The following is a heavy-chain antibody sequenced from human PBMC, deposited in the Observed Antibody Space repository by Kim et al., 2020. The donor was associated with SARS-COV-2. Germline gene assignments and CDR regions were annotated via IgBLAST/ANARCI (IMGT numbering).Heavy chain of an antibody. CDR1: GFTFSSYA. Sequence: GGSLRLSCAASGFTFSSYAMHWVRQAPGKGLERVAVISYDGSNKYYADSVKGRFTISRDNSKNTLYLQMNSLRAEDTAVYYCARGDTLQLPLGSFDYWGQGTLVTVSS. J-gene: IGHJ4*02. D-gene: IGHD2-2*01. CDR3: ARGDTLQLPLGSFDY. CDR2: ISYDGSNK. V-gene: IGHV3-30*04.